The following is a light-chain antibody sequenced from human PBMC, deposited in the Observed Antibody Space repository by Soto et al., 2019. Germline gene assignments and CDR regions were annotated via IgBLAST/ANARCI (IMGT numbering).Light chain of an antibody. CDR2: DNN. V-gene: IGLV1-51*01. Sequence: QAVVTQPPSVSAAPGQTVTISCSGSSSNIGNNYVSWYQQLPGTAPKLLIYDNNKRPSGIPDRFSGSKSGTSATLGITGLQTGDEADYYCGTWDSSLSAHVVFGGGTKVTVL. CDR1: SSNIGNNY. CDR3: GTWDSSLSAHVV. J-gene: IGLJ2*01.